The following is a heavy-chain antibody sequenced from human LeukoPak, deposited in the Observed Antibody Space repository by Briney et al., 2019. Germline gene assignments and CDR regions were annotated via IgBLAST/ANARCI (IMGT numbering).Heavy chain of an antibody. J-gene: IGHJ4*02. D-gene: IGHD1-7*01. CDR2: IYHSGST. CDR1: GGSISSGGYS. Sequence: PSETLSLTCAVSGGSISSGGYSWSWIWQPPGKGLEWIGYIYHSGSTYYNPSLKSRVTISVDRSKNQFSLKLSSVTAADTAVYYCARGSTGTTLNYFDYWGQGTLVTVSS. V-gene: IGHV4-30-2*01. CDR3: ARGSTGTTLNYFDY.